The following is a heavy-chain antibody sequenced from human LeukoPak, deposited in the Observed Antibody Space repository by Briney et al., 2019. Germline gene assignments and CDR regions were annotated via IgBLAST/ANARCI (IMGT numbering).Heavy chain of an antibody. Sequence: PSETLSLTCTVSGGSISSGSYYWSWIRQPAGKGLEWIGRIYTSGSTNYNPSLKSRVTISVDTSKNQFSLKLSSVTAADTAVYYCAREGRGSYEPNWGQGTMVSVSS. V-gene: IGHV4-61*02. CDR2: IYTSGST. J-gene: IGHJ3*01. CDR1: GGSISSGSYY. D-gene: IGHD1-26*01. CDR3: AREGRGSYEPN.